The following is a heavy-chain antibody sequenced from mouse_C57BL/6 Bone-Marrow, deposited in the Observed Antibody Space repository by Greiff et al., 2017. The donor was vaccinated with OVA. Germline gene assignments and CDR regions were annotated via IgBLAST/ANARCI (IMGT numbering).Heavy chain of an antibody. CDR2: IDPENGDT. D-gene: IGHD2-1*01. CDR1: GFNIKDDY. CDR3: TTDGNYRTWFAY. V-gene: IGHV14-4*01. Sequence: VQLQQSGAELVRPGASVKLSCTASGFNIKDDYMHWVKQRPEQGLEWIGWIDPENGDTEYASKFQGKATITADTSTNTTYLQLSSLTSDDTAVYYCTTDGNYRTWFAYWGQGTPVTVSA. J-gene: IGHJ3*01.